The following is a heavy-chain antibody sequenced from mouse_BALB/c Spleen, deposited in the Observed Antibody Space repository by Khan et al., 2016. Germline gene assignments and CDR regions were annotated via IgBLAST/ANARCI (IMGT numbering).Heavy chain of an antibody. D-gene: IGHD1-3*01. Sequence: VQLQQSGPELVKPGASVKMSCKASGFTFISYVMHWVKKKPGQGLEWIGYITPFNDGTNYNENFKGQATLTSDKSSSTAYLDLSSLTSEDTEVYYCARSDNVTMDCWGQGTAVTVSA. CDR1: GFTFISYV. J-gene: IGHJ4*01. CDR3: ARSDNVTMDC. V-gene: IGHV1S136*01. CDR2: ITPFNDGT.